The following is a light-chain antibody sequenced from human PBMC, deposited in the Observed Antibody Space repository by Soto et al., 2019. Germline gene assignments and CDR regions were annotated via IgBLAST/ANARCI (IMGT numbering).Light chain of an antibody. CDR1: QGISRF. Sequence: NMSPSSLSASDGDRVTITCRASQGISRFLAWYQQRPGNAPKLLIYAASTLQSGVPSRFSGSGSGTDFTLTISSLQPEDFASYYCQQLNNYPFTFAQGTRLEIK. CDR2: AAS. CDR3: QQLNNYPFT. V-gene: IGKV1-9*01. J-gene: IGKJ5*01.